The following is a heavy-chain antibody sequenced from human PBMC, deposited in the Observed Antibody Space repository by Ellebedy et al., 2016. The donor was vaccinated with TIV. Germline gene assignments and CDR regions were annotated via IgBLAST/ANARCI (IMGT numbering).Heavy chain of an antibody. Sequence: GESLKISCAASGFSFRSYWMSWVRQAPGKGLEWVANIYQDGSDQYYVDSVKGRFTISRDNANKSLFLQMNSLRVEETAVYYCARRGSYGDYAVQINSWFDPWGRGTLVTVSS. CDR2: IYQDGSDQ. J-gene: IGHJ5*02. V-gene: IGHV3-7*01. CDR3: ARRGSYGDYAVQINSWFDP. CDR1: GFSFRSYW. D-gene: IGHD4-17*01.